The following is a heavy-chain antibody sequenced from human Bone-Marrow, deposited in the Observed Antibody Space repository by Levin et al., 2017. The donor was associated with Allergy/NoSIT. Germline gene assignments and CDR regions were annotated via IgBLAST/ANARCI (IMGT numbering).Heavy chain of an antibody. V-gene: IGHV1-69*13. CDR2: FIPSFGTR. Sequence: GASVKVSCKASGGSFSGYGISWVRQAPGQGLEWMGGFIPSFGTRHYGQNFQGRVTLTADESTTTAYMELNSLTSGDTAIYYCARGTQSRAHYYFALEVWGQGTAITVSS. CDR3: ARGTQSRAHYYFALEV. CDR1: GGSFSGYG. J-gene: IGHJ6*02. D-gene: IGHD4/OR15-4a*01.